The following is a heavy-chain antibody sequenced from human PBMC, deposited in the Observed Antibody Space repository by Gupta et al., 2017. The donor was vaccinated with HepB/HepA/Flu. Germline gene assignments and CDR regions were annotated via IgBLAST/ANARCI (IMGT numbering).Heavy chain of an antibody. V-gene: IGHV4-34*01. CDR1: GGYLRGYY. D-gene: IGHD2-2*02. CDR3: ARGPGNVVVPAAISVWAVGAFDI. CDR2: INNSGST. J-gene: IGHJ3*02. Sequence: QVQLQQWGAGLLTPSENLSLTCAVYGGYLRGYYWSWIRQPPGKWLRWIGEINNSGSTNYNPSLKSRVTISVDTSKNQFSLKLSSVTAADTAVYYCARGPGNVVVPAAISVWAVGAFDIWGQGTMVTVSS.